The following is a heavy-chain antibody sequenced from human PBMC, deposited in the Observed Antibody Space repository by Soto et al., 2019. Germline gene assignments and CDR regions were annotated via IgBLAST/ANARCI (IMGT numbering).Heavy chain of an antibody. J-gene: IGHJ4*02. CDR3: ASVVVGATRQTGSDH. Sequence: LSLTCTVSHGSITSGDYFWAWIRQPPGKGLEFIGSVHSSGGTYYSPSLKSRASISIDKSKNQFSLKLTSVNAGDTAVYFCASVVVGATRQTGSDHWGQGTLVTVSS. D-gene: IGHD2-15*01. CDR1: HGSITSGDYF. V-gene: IGHV4-39*01. CDR2: VHSSGGT.